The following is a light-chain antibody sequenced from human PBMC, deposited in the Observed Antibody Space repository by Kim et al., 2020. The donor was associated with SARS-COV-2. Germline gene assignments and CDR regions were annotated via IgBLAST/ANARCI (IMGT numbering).Light chain of an antibody. CDR2: QDS. V-gene: IGLV3-1*01. J-gene: IGLJ1*01. Sequence: SYELTQPPSVSVSPGQTDSITCSGDKLGDKYAWWYQQKPGQSPVLVIYQDSKRPSGIPERFSGSNSGNTATLTISGTQAMDEADYYCQAWDSSTYVFGTGTKVTVL. CDR1: KLGDKY. CDR3: QAWDSSTYV.